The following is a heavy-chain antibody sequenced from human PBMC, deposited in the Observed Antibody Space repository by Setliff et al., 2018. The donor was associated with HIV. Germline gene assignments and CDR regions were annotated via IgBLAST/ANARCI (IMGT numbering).Heavy chain of an antibody. CDR1: GASISSSSYY. Sequence: PSETLSLTCTVSGASISSSSYYRGWIRQPPGKGLEWIGSIYYSGSTYYNPSLKSRVTISVDTSKNQFSLKLSSVTAADTAVYYCARVRVDYYDSSGYYSRSEYFQHWGQGTLVTVSS. CDR2: IYYSGST. D-gene: IGHD3-22*01. V-gene: IGHV4-39*07. CDR3: ARVRVDYYDSSGYYSRSEYFQH. J-gene: IGHJ1*01.